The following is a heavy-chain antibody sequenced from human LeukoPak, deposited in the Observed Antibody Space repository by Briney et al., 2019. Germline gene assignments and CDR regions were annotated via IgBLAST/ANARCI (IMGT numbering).Heavy chain of an antibody. V-gene: IGHV3-30*02. CDR3: AKGTVGAYEIDY. Sequence: GGSLRLSCAASGFTFSSYGLHWVRQAPGRGLEWVAFIRYDGNNKYYADSVKGRFTISRDNSKNTLYLQMNSLRTGDTAVYYCAKGTVGAYEIDYWGQGTLVTVS. CDR2: IRYDGNNK. D-gene: IGHD1-26*01. CDR1: GFTFSSYG. J-gene: IGHJ4*02.